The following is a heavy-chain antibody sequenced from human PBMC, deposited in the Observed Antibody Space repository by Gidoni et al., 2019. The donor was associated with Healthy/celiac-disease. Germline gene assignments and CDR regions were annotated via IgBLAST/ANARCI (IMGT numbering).Heavy chain of an antibody. Sequence: EVQMLESGGGLVQPGGFLRLSCSASGLTFRSYAFSWVRQSPGQGLGLVAAISGSGCSTYYADSVKGRFTISRDNSKNTLYLQMNSLRAEDTAVYYCAKHQAVTTPYYFDYWGQGTLVTVSS. D-gene: IGHD4-17*01. CDR1: GLTFRSYA. J-gene: IGHJ4*02. V-gene: IGHV3-23*01. CDR3: AKHQAVTTPYYFDY. CDR2: ISGSGCST.